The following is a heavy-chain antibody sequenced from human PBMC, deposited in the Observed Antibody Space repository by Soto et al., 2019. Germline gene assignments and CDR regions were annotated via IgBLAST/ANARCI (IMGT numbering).Heavy chain of an antibody. CDR1: GYTFTSYD. J-gene: IGHJ6*03. D-gene: IGHD3-3*01. CDR2: MNPNSGNT. V-gene: IGHV1-8*01. CDR3: ARGPRYYDFWSGYYPNYYYYMDV. Sequence: ASVKVSCKASGYTFTSYDINWVRQATGQGLEWMGWMNPNSGNTGYAQKFQGRVTMTRNTSISTAYMELSSLRSEDTAVYYCARGPRYYDFWSGYYPNYYYYMDVWGKGTTVTVS.